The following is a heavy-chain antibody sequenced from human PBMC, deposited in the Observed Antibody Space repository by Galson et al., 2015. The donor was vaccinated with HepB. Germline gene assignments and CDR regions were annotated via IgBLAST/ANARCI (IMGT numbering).Heavy chain of an antibody. CDR3: AKGLSIDP. Sequence: SLRLSCAASGFTFNNHAMGWVRQAPGKGLEWVAVINGRGNKTQYADSVRGRFIISRDNSKSTVYLQMNSLRAGGTAEYHCAKGLSIDPWGQGTRVTVSS. J-gene: IGHJ5*02. V-gene: IGHV3-23*01. CDR1: GFTFNNHA. CDR2: INGRGNKT.